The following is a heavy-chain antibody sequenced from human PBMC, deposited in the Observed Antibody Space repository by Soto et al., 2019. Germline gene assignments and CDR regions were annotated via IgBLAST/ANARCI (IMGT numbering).Heavy chain of an antibody. CDR1: GYTFTSYG. J-gene: IGHJ4*02. D-gene: IGHD6-13*01. V-gene: IGHV1-18*01. CDR3: ASKSSIAAAGALDY. Sequence: ASVKVSCKASGYTFTSYGISWVRQAPGQGLEWMGWISAYNGNTNYAQKLQGRVTMTTDTSTSTAYMELRSLRSDDTAVYYCASKSSIAAAGALDYWGQGTLVTVSS. CDR2: ISAYNGNT.